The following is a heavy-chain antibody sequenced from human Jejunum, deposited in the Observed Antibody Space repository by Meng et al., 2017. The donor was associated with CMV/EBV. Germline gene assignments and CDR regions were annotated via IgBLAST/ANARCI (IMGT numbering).Heavy chain of an antibody. V-gene: IGHV4-61*08. D-gene: IGHD5-18*01. Sequence: LTCTVAGDSVTTDGHFWSWIRQSPGKGLEWIGYISYSATTQYNPSFESRVSILLDTSNSQFSLKLTSVTVADTAVYFCAKGYSSFDYWGQGTLVTVSS. CDR2: ISYSATT. CDR3: AKGYSSFDY. J-gene: IGHJ4*02. CDR1: GDSVTTDGHF.